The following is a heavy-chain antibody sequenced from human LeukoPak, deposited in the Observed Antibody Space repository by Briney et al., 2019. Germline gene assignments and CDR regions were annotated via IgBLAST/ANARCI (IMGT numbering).Heavy chain of an antibody. J-gene: IGHJ4*02. V-gene: IGHV4-34*01. CDR1: GGSFSGYY. D-gene: IGHD2-21*02. CDR3: ANLLGYCGGDCRDY. Sequence: KPSESLSLTCAVYGGSFSGYYWSWIRQPPGKGLEWIGEINHSGSTNYNPSLKSRVTISIDTSKNQFSLKLSSVTAADTAVYYCANLLGYCGGDCRDYWGQGTLVDVSS. CDR2: INHSGST.